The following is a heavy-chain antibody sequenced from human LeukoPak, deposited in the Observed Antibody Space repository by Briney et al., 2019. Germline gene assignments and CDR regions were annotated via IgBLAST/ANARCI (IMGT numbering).Heavy chain of an antibody. CDR2: INWNGGST. J-gene: IGHJ4*02. CDR3: ARRVYSGSYYADY. CDR1: GFTFDDYG. V-gene: IGHV3-20*04. D-gene: IGHD1-26*01. Sequence: PGGSLRLSCAASGFTFDDYGMSWVRQAPGKGLEWVSGINWNGGSTGYAVSVKGRFTISRDNAKNSLYLQINSLRAEDTALYYCARRVYSGSYYADYWGQGTLVTVSS.